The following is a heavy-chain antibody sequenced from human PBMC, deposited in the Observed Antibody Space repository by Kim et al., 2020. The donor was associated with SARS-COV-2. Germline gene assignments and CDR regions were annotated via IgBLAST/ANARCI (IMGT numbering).Heavy chain of an antibody. CDR3: AREPAAGTGY. CDR1: GGSFSGYY. V-gene: IGHV4-34*01. J-gene: IGHJ4*02. CDR2: INHSGST. Sequence: SETLSLTCAVYGGSFSGYYWSWIRQPPGKGLEWIGEINHSGSTNYNPSLKSRVTISVDTSKNQFSLKLSSVTAADTAVYYCAREPAAGTGYWGQGTLVTVSS. D-gene: IGHD6-13*01.